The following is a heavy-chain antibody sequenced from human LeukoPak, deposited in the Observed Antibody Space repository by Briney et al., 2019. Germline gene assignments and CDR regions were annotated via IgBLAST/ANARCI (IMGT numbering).Heavy chain of an antibody. CDR2: ISGSGGST. J-gene: IGHJ4*02. CDR1: GFTFSSYA. Sequence: GGSLRLSCAASGFTFSSYAMSWVRQAPGKGLEWVSAISGSGGSTYYADTVKGRFTISRDNSKNTLYLQMNSLRAEDTAVYYCAKDPRGYSYGFDGEFDYWGQGTLVTVSS. V-gene: IGHV3-23*01. CDR3: AKDPRGYSYGFDGEFDY. D-gene: IGHD5-18*01.